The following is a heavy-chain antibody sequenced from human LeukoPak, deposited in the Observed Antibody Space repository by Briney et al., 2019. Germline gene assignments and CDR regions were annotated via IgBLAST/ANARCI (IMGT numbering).Heavy chain of an antibody. CDR3: ASGYCSGGSCFRSGMDV. J-gene: IGHJ6*02. CDR2: IYNGGST. CDR1: GFTVSSNY. V-gene: IGHV3-66*01. Sequence: GGSLRLSCAASGFTVSSNYMSWVRQAPGKGLEWVSVIYNGGSTYYADSVKGRFTISRDNSKNTLYLQMNSLRAEDTAVYYCASGYCSGGSCFRSGMDVWGQGTTVTVSS. D-gene: IGHD2-15*01.